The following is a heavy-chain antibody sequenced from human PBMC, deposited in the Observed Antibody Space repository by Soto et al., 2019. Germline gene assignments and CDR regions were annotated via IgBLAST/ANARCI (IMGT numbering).Heavy chain of an antibody. CDR3: ARASKGFDYVTYYYGMDV. D-gene: IGHD4-17*01. CDR2: IIPIFGTA. Sequence: QVQLVQSGAEVKKPGSSVKVSCKASGGTFSSYAISLVRQAPGQGLAGMGGIIPIFGTANYAQKFQGRVTITADESTSTAYMELSSRRSEDTAVYYCARASKGFDYVTYYYGMDVWGQGTTVTVSS. J-gene: IGHJ6*02. CDR1: GGTFSSYA. V-gene: IGHV1-69*01.